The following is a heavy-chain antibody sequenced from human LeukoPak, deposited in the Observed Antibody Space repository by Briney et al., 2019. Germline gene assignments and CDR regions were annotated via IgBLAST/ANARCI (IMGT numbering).Heavy chain of an antibody. D-gene: IGHD6-19*01. CDR3: ARPYSSGWWYFDY. Sequence: GGSLRLSCAASGFTFSSYWMHWVRQAPGKGLVWVSRINSDGSSTSYADSVKGRFTISRDNAKHTLYLQMNSLRAEDTAVYYCARPYSSGWWYFDYWGQGTLVTVSS. V-gene: IGHV3-74*01. J-gene: IGHJ4*02. CDR2: INSDGSST. CDR1: GFTFSSYW.